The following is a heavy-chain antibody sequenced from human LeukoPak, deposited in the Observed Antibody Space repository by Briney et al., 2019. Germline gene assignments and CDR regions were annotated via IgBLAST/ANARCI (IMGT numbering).Heavy chain of an antibody. D-gene: IGHD4-17*01. Sequence: GGSLRLSCAASGFTFSGSAMKWVRQAPGKGLEWVSSISGGGTTYYADSVRGRFIISRDNSKNTLYLQMNSPRAEDTAVYYCAKLLMANDYGDPWGQGTLVTVSS. V-gene: IGHV3-23*01. CDR3: AKLLMANDYGDP. CDR2: ISGGGTT. CDR1: GFTFSGSA. J-gene: IGHJ5*02.